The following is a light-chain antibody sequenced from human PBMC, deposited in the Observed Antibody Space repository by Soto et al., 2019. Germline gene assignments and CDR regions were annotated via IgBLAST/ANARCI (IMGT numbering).Light chain of an antibody. V-gene: IGLV2-14*01. CDR3: SSYTSSRTMV. CDR1: SSDVDGYNY. Sequence: QSALTQPVSVSGSPGQSITISCTGTSSDVDGYNYVSWYQQHPGKAPKLMIYEVSNRPSGVSNRFSGSKSGNTASLTISGLQAEDEADYYCSSYTSSRTMVFGGGTKLTVL. J-gene: IGLJ2*01. CDR2: EVS.